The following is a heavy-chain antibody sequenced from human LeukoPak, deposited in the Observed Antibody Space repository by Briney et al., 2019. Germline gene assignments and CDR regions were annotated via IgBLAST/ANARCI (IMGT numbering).Heavy chain of an antibody. Sequence: PSETLSLTCAVYGGSFSDYSWSWIRQPPGKGLEWIGEINPSGGPNPNPSLRGGASMTEHTSKNKISLGGISVTAADTVVYYCARVGYRYSINDGPRTGLGAYPTKYYYYMDVWGKGTTVTVSS. V-gene: IGHV4-34*04. CDR3: ARVGYRYSINDGPRTGLGAYPTKYYYYMDV. J-gene: IGHJ6*03. CDR1: GGSFSDYS. CDR2: INPSGGP. D-gene: IGHD5-18*01.